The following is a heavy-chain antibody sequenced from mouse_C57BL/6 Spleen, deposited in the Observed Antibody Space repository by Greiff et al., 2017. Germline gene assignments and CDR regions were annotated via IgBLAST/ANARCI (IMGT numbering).Heavy chain of an antibody. CDR3: ARVAPYGFDY. CDR1: GYSFTGYY. CDR2: INPSTGGT. J-gene: IGHJ2*01. V-gene: IGHV1-42*01. Sequence: VQLKQSGPELVKPGASVKISCKASGYSFTGYYMNWVKQSPEKSLEWIGEINPSTGGTTYNQKFKAKATLTVDKSSSTAYMQLKSLTSEDSAVYYCARVAPYGFDYWGQGTTLTVSS. D-gene: IGHD1-1*01.